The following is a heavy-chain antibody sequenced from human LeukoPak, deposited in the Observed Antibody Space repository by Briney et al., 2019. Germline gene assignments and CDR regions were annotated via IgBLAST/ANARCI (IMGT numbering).Heavy chain of an antibody. V-gene: IGHV3-15*01. CDR3: TTFNSGSYYWYFDY. CDR2: IKSRTDGATT. Sequence: GGSLRLSCAASGFTFSNAWMSWVRQAPGKGLEWVGRIKSRTDGATTDYAAPVKGRFTISRDDPKNTLYLQMNSLKTEDTAVYYCTTFNSGSYYWYFDYWGQGTLVTVSS. D-gene: IGHD1-26*01. J-gene: IGHJ4*02. CDR1: GFTFSNAW.